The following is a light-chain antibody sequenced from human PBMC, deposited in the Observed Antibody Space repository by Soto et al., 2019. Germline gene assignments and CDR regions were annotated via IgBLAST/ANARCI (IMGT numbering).Light chain of an antibody. J-gene: IGLJ2*01. CDR2: EVS. V-gene: IGLV2-14*01. CDR1: SSDVGGYNY. Sequence: QSALTQPASVSGSPGQSITISCTGTSSDVGGYNYVSWHQQHPGKAPKLMIYEVSNRPSGVSNRFSGSKSGNTASLTISGLQAEDEADYYCCSYAGYYTVLFGGGTKVTVL. CDR3: CSYAGYYTVL.